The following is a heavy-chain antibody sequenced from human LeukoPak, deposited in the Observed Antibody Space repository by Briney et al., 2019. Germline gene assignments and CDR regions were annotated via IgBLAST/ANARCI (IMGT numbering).Heavy chain of an antibody. CDR1: GFTFSSYG. CDR2: ILYDGSNK. Sequence: GGSLRLSCAASGFTFSSYGMHWVRQAPGKGLGWVAVILYDGSNKYYSDSVKGRFTISRDNSKNTLYLQMNSLRAEDTAVYYCARTYCSSTSCPYYYYGMDVWGKGTTVTVSS. J-gene: IGHJ6*04. V-gene: IGHV3-33*01. CDR3: ARTYCSSTSCPYYYYGMDV. D-gene: IGHD2-2*01.